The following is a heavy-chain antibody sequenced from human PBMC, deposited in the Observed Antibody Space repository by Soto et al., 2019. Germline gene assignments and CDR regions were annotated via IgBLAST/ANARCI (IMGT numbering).Heavy chain of an antibody. CDR3: AREAFGVVTAYNWFDP. CDR1: GFTFSSYA. Sequence: PGGSLRLSCAASGFTFSSYAMHWVRQAPCKGLEWVAVISYDGSNKYYADSVKGRFTISRDNSKNTLYLQMNSLRAEDTAVYYCAREAFGVVTAYNWFDPWGQGTLVTVSS. D-gene: IGHD2-21*02. CDR2: ISYDGSNK. V-gene: IGHV3-30-3*01. J-gene: IGHJ5*02.